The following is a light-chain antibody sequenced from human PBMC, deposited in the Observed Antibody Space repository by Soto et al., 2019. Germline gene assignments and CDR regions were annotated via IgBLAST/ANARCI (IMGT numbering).Light chain of an antibody. V-gene: IGKV3-20*01. J-gene: IGKJ1*01. CDR3: QQYGSSPET. Sequence: EIVLTQSPGTLSLSPGERATLSCRPSQSVSNYVAWYQHKPGEAPRLLIDGAFSRATGIPDRFSGSGSGTDFTLTISGLEPEDFAVYYCQQYGSSPETFGQGTKVEIK. CDR1: QSVSNY. CDR2: GAF.